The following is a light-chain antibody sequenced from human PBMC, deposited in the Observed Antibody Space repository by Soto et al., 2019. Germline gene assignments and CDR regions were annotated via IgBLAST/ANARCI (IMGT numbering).Light chain of an antibody. Sequence: DIVMTQFPVSLPVTPGEPAYISCRSSQSLLHRNGYNYVDWYLQKPGQSPELLIYLGSHRASGVPDRFRGSGSGTDFILEISRVEPEDVGVYYCMQALHAPWAFGGGTKVEIK. CDR1: QSLLHRNGYNY. V-gene: IGKV2-28*01. CDR3: MQALHAPWA. J-gene: IGKJ4*01. CDR2: LGS.